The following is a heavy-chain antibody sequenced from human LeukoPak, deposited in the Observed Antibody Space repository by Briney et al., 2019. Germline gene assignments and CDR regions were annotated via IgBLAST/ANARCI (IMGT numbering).Heavy chain of an antibody. Sequence: GGSLRLSCAASGFTFSSYAMSWVRQAPGKGLEWVSAISGSGGSTYYADSVKGRFTISRDNSKNTLYLQMNSLGAEDTAVYYCAKDHRRATYYDFWSGYSFDYWGQGTLVIVSS. CDR3: AKDHRRATYYDFWSGYSFDY. V-gene: IGHV3-23*01. CDR2: ISGSGGST. J-gene: IGHJ4*02. D-gene: IGHD3-3*01. CDR1: GFTFSSYA.